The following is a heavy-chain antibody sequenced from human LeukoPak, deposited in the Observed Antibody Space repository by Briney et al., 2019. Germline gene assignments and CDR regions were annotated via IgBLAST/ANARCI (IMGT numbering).Heavy chain of an antibody. CDR2: ISSSSITT. V-gene: IGHV3-48*04. Sequence: GGSLRLSCAASGFTFSSYSLNWVRQAPGGGLEWGSVISSSSITTYYPASVKGPSTISRDTAAKSPYLQMNSLRAEDTAVYYCARERGGSYSAIAYWGQGTLVTASS. J-gene: IGHJ4*02. CDR1: GFTFSSYS. CDR3: ARERGGSYSAIAY. D-gene: IGHD2-15*01.